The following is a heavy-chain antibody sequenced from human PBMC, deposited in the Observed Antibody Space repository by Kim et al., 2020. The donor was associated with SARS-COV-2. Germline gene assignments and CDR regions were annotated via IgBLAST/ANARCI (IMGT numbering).Heavy chain of an antibody. CDR1: GFTFNNYT. Sequence: GGSLRLYCAASGFTFNNYTMSWVRQAPEEGLVWVSAISKSGDDTYYVDSVKGRFTISRDNSKNTLYLQMNSLRAEDTAVYYCVKATDYCGQVILVTVSS. V-gene: IGHV3-23*01. CDR3: VKATDY. J-gene: IGHJ4*02. CDR2: ISKSGDDT.